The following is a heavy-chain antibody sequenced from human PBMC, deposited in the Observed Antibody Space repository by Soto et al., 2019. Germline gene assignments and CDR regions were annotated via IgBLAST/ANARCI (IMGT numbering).Heavy chain of an antibody. Sequence: EVQLVESGGGLVQPGGSLRLSCAASGFTFSNAWMSWVRQPPGKGLEWVGRIKSKTDGGTTDYVAPVKGRFIISRDDSKNMVYLQMNSLKTEDTAMYYCTTGQVAGTRDYWGQGTLVTVSA. J-gene: IGHJ4*02. CDR3: TTGQVAGTRDY. V-gene: IGHV3-15*01. D-gene: IGHD6-19*01. CDR2: IKSKTDGGTT. CDR1: GFTFSNAW.